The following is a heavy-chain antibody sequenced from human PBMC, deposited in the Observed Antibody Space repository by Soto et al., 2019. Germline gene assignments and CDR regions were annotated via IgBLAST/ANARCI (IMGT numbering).Heavy chain of an antibody. CDR3: ERGGSSGSSYVFEI. CDR2: IIPILGIA. Sequence: ASVKVSRKASGGTFSSYTISRVRQAPGQGLEWMGRIIPILGIANYAQKFQGRVTITADKSTSTAYMELSSLRSEDTAVYYCERGGSSGSSYVFEIWGQGKLVTGSS. CDR1: GGTFSSYT. J-gene: IGHJ3*02. V-gene: IGHV1-69*02. D-gene: IGHD2-15*01.